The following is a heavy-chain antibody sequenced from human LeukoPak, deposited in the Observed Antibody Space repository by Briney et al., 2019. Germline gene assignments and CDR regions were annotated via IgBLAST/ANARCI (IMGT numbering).Heavy chain of an antibody. D-gene: IGHD3-10*01. J-gene: IGHJ5*02. CDR3: ARDSGTTGEVKFDP. V-gene: IGHV4-4*07. CDR2: ISCSGTI. CDR1: GGSINSY. Sequence: SETLSITCTVSGGSINSYWSWIRQPAGKGLECIGRISCSGTITYNPALQSRLSTSINTSKNHFSLKLMSVTSTDTALSSFARDSGTTGEVKFDPWGQGTLVTVSS.